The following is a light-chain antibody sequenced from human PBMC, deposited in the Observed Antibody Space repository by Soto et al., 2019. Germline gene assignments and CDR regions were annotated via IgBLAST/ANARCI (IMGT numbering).Light chain of an antibody. CDR1: SSNIGAGYD. J-gene: IGLJ1*01. CDR2: GNS. V-gene: IGLV1-40*01. CDR3: QSSDSSLSFV. Sequence: QSVLTQPPSVSGAPGQRVTISCTGSSSNIGAGYDVHWYQQLPGTAPKVLIYGNSNRPSGVPDRYSGSKSGTSAYLAITWLQAEDEADYYCQSSDSSLSFVFGTGTKLTVL.